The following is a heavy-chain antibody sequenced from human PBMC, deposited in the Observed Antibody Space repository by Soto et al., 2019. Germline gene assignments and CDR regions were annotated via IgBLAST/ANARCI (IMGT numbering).Heavy chain of an antibody. V-gene: IGHV3-23*01. Sequence: GGSLRLSCAASGFTFSSYAMSWVRQAPGKGLEWVSDINGSGGSTYYADSVKGRFTISRDNSKKTLYLQMISLRAEEKAVVYCAGRTEEGWSSDFLNNWFDHWGQGTLVTVSS. CDR2: INGSGGST. J-gene: IGHJ5*02. CDR1: GFTFSSYA. D-gene: IGHD3-10*01. CDR3: AGRTEEGWSSDFLNNWFDH.